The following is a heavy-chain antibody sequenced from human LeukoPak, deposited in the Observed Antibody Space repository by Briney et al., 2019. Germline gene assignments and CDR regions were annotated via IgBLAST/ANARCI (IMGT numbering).Heavy chain of an antibody. CDR3: ARENSSSSTFVDY. J-gene: IGHJ4*02. D-gene: IGHD6-6*01. CDR2: GGST. Sequence: SETLSLTCVVSGGSVSGYYWGWIRQPPGRGLEWIGYGGSTNYNPSFKSRITISVDTSRNQFSLQLSSVTAADTAVYYCARENSSSSTFVDYWGQGTLVTVSS. V-gene: IGHV4-59*02. CDR1: GGSVSGYY.